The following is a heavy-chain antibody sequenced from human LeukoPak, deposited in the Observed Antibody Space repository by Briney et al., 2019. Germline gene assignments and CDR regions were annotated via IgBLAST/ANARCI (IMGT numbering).Heavy chain of an antibody. CDR3: ARVPGNYYDSSGYPPPFDY. CDR2: IYYSGST. J-gene: IGHJ4*02. V-gene: IGHV4-59*01. Sequence: SETLSLTCTVSGGSISSYYWSWIRQPPGKGLEWIGYIYYSGSTNYNPSLKSRVTISVDTSKNQFSLKLSSVTAADTAVYYCARVPGNYYDSSGYPPPFDYWGQGTLVTVSS. CDR1: GGSISSYY. D-gene: IGHD3-22*01.